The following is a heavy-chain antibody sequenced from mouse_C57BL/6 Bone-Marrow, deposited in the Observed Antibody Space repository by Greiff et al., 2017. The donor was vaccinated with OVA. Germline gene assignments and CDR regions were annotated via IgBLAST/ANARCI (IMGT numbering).Heavy chain of an antibody. CDR1: GYTFTSYW. D-gene: IGHD1-1*01. V-gene: IGHV1-55*01. CDR2: IYPGSGST. Sequence: QVQLQQPGAELVKPGASVKMSCKASGYTFTSYWINWVKQRPGQGLEWIGEIYPGSGSTNYNEKFKSKATMTVDTSSSTAYMQLSSLTSEDSAVYYCARSPDYYGSSSDYWGQGTTLTVSS. J-gene: IGHJ2*01. CDR3: ARSPDYYGSSSDY.